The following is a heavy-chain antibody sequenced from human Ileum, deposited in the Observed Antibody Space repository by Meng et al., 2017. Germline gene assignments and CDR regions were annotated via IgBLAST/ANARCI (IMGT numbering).Heavy chain of an antibody. D-gene: IGHD3-3*01. CDR1: GCSIRSGDYY. CDR3: ARENTIFGVVWGSWFDP. J-gene: IGHJ5*02. V-gene: IGHV4-30-4*01. Sequence: QVQLQESGSGLVKPSQTLSLTCTLSGCSIRSGDYYWRWIRQPPGKGLEWIGYIYYSGSTYYNPSLKSRVTISVDTSKNQFSLKLSSVTAADTAVYYCARENTIFGVVWGSWFDPWGQGTLVTVSS. CDR2: IYYSGST.